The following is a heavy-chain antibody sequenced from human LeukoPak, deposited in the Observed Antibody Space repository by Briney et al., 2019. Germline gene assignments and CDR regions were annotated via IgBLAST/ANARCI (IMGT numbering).Heavy chain of an antibody. V-gene: IGHV4-4*07. J-gene: IGHJ6*02. CDR2: FSHSGGT. CDR3: ARDGDYCSSTSCYTPYYYGMDV. Sequence: SETLSLTCTVSGGSISRYFWSWIRQPPGQGLEWRGHFSHSGGTNYIPSLKTRVTMSVDTSKNQFSPKLSSVTAADTAVYYCARDGDYCSSTSCYTPYYYGMDVWGQGTTVTVSS. D-gene: IGHD2-2*02. CDR1: GGSISRYF.